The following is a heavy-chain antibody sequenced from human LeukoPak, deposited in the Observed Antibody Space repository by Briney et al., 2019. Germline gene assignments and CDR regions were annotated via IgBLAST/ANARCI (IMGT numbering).Heavy chain of an antibody. CDR1: GFTFNNYW. J-gene: IGHJ4*02. CDR3: ARLRGLYSDTNRYQTALDC. CDR2: IKQDGSEK. D-gene: IGHD1-26*01. Sequence: GGSLRLSCAASGFTFNNYWMSWVRQAPGKGLQWVANIKQDGSEKYYVDSVKGRFTISRDNAKNSLYVQMNSLRAEDTAVYYCARLRGLYSDTNRYQTALDCWGQGTLVTVSS. V-gene: IGHV3-7*01.